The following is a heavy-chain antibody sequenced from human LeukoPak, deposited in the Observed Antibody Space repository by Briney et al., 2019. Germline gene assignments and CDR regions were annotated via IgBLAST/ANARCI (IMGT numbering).Heavy chain of an antibody. D-gene: IGHD2-2*01. V-gene: IGHV4-39*01. Sequence: SETLSLTCTVFGGSISSSSYYWGWIRQPPGKGLEWIGSIYYSGSTYYNPSLKSRVTISVDTSKNQFSLKLSSVTAADTAVYYCARSLLLGYCSSTSCDPELGGAFDIWGQGTMVTVSS. CDR3: ARSLLLGYCSSTSCDPELGGAFDI. J-gene: IGHJ3*02. CDR2: IYYSGST. CDR1: GGSISSSSYY.